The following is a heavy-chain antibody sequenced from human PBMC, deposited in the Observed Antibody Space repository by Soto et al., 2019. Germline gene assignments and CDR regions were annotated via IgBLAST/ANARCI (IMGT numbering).Heavy chain of an antibody. V-gene: IGHV4-39*01. CDR1: NGSISNPIYY. CDR2: IFYNGNA. Sequence: QLQLQESGPGLVKPSETLSLTCSVSNGSISNPIYYWAWIRQPPGKGLEWIGSIFYNGNAYYNPALKSPAPMSMHTSQNQFSLKLSSVTAADTAVYYCAGRPSLASVEIFSGGLSGYNWVDPWGRGTLVTVSS. J-gene: IGHJ5*01. CDR3: AGRPSLASVEIFSGGLSGYNWVDP. D-gene: IGHD3-3*01.